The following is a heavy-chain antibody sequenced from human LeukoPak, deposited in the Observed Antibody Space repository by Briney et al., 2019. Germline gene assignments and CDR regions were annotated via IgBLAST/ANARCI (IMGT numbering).Heavy chain of an antibody. CDR3: ATPYYYDSSGYSHDAFDI. CDR1: GGSISSYY. V-gene: IGHV4-59*05. CDR2: IYSSGST. D-gene: IGHD3-22*01. J-gene: IGHJ3*02. Sequence: SETLSLTCTVSGGSISSYYWSWIRQPPGKGLEWIGSIYSSGSTYYNPSLKSRVTISVDTSKNQFSLKLSSVTAAETAVYYCATPYYYDSSGYSHDAFDIWGQGTMVTVSS.